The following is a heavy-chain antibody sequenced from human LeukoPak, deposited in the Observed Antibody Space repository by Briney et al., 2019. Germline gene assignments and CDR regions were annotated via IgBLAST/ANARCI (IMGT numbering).Heavy chain of an antibody. D-gene: IGHD6-19*01. J-gene: IGHJ4*02. CDR2: INPNSGGT. V-gene: IGHV1-2*02. Sequence: ASVKVSCKASGYTFTSYDINWVRQTTGQGLEWMGWINPNSGGTNYAQKFQGRVTMTRDTSISTAYMELSSLTSDDTAVYFCARDHSGWSTDYWGQGTLVTVSS. CDR1: GYTFTSYD. CDR3: ARDHSGWSTDY.